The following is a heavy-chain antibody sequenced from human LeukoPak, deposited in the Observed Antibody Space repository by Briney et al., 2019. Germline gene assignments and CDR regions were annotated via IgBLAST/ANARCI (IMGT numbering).Heavy chain of an antibody. CDR2: SHYSGET. CDR3: ARQPGGTAAFDI. J-gene: IGHJ3*02. CDR1: GASMTDYY. Sequence: SETLSLTCTVSGASMTDYYWSWIRPPPGKGLEWIAYSHYSGETKYNPSLKSRITISVDTSKNQFSLKLSSVTAADTAVYFCARQPGGTAAFDIWGQGTTVTVSA. V-gene: IGHV4-59*08. D-gene: IGHD1-14*01.